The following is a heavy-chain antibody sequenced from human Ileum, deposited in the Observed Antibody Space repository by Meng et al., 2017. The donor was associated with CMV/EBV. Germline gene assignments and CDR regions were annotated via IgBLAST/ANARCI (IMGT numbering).Heavy chain of an antibody. D-gene: IGHD3-10*01. CDR1: GFTFNSYS. CDR3: VRAGSDSQVDRPRAFDI. CDR2: IGSDSNYI. V-gene: IGHV3-21*01. Sequence: GGSLRLSCVASGFTFNSYSMNWVRQAPGKGLEWVSCIGSDSNYIYYADSVKGRFTISRDNAKNSVFLQMSSLRAEDTAVYYCVRAGSDSQVDRPRAFDIWGQGTMVTVSS. J-gene: IGHJ3*02.